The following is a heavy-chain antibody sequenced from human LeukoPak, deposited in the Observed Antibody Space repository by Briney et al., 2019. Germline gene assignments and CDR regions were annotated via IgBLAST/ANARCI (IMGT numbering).Heavy chain of an antibody. V-gene: IGHV1-2*06. CDR2: INPNSGGT. Sequence: ASVKVSCKASGYTFTGYYMHWVRQAPGQGLEWMGRINPNSGGTNYAQKFQGRVTMTRDTSISTAYMELSRLRSDDTAVYYCARDYYDSSGYYPDYWGQGTLVTVSS. D-gene: IGHD3-22*01. J-gene: IGHJ4*02. CDR3: ARDYYDSSGYYPDY. CDR1: GYTFTGYY.